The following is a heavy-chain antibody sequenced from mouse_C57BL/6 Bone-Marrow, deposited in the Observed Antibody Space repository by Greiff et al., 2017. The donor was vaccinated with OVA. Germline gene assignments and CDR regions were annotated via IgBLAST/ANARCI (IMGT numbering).Heavy chain of an antibody. D-gene: IGHD4-1*01. CDR2: ISSGSSTI. Sequence: EVMLVESGGGLVKPGGSLKLSCAASGFTFSDYGMHWVRQAPEKGLEWVAYISSGSSTIYYADTVKGRFTISRDNAKNTLFLQMTILRSEDTAMYYCARELTGHFDYWGQGTTLTVSS. CDR1: GFTFSDYG. V-gene: IGHV5-17*01. CDR3: ARELTGHFDY. J-gene: IGHJ2*01.